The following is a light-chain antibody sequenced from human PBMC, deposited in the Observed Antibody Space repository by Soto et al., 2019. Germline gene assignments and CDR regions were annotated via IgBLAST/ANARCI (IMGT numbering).Light chain of an antibody. Sequence: DIQRTQSPSTLSGSVGDRVTITCRASQTISSWLAWYQKKPGKDPNLLIYKASTLKSGVPSRFSGSGSGTEFNLTISRLQTDDFATYECLQQNSYPITFGQGTRREIK. V-gene: IGKV1-5*03. J-gene: IGKJ5*01. CDR2: KAS. CDR3: LQQNSYPIT. CDR1: QTISSW.